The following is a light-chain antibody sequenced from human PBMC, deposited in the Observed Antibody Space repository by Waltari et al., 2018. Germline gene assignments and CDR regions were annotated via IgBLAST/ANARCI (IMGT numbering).Light chain of an antibody. CDR1: QSISSW. CDR3: QQYNSSPALT. J-gene: IGKJ4*01. Sequence: DIQMTQSPSTLSASVGDRVTIPGRASQSISSWLAWYQQKPGKAPKLLIYKASSLESGVPSRFSGSGSGTEFTLTISSLQPDDFTTYYCQQYNSSPALTFGGGTKVEIK. CDR2: KAS. V-gene: IGKV1-5*03.